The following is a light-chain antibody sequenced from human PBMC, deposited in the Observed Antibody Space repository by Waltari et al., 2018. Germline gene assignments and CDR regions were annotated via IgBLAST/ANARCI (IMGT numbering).Light chain of an antibody. Sequence: IQLTQSPSSLSASVGDVVAITCRASQDISSHLAWYQQKPGTAPKLLIYTASTLESGVPSRFSGSGSGTDFALAISSLQPEDFGTYYCQQLISYPLTFGPGTKVGIK. J-gene: IGKJ3*01. CDR3: QQLISYPLT. V-gene: IGKV1-9*01. CDR1: QDISSH. CDR2: TAS.